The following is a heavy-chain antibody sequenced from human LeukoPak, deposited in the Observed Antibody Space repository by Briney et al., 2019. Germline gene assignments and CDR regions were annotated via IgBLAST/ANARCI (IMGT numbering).Heavy chain of an antibody. CDR2: IYYSGSS. J-gene: IGHJ6*02. D-gene: IGHD2-15*01. V-gene: IGHV4-59*01. CDR1: GGSISSYY. Sequence: SETLSLTCTVSGGSISSYYWSWIRQPPGKGLEWIGYIYYSGSSNYNPSLKSRVTISVDTSKNQFSLKLSSVTAADTAVYYCARVTSGPPYYYYYGMDVWGQGTTVTVSS. CDR3: ARVTSGPPYYYYYGMDV.